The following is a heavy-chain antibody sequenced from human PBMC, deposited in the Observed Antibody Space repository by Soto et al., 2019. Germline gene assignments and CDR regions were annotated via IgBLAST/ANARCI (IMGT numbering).Heavy chain of an antibody. V-gene: IGHV4-31*03. CDR1: GDPVRSGSYY. Sequence: QEQLQESGPGLVQPSQTLSLTCSVSGDPVRSGSYYWTWVRQHPVKGLEWIGYIYHTGSTYYNQSLHSRLIMSIDTSKNQFSLHLYSVTAADTAVYFCAAKLGTTHYFDFWGQGSLVAVSS. CDR3: AAKLGTTHYFDF. D-gene: IGHD7-27*01. CDR2: IYHTGST. J-gene: IGHJ4*02.